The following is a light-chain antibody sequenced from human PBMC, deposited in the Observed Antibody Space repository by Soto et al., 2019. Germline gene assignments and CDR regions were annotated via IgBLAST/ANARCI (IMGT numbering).Light chain of an antibody. J-gene: IGKJ1*01. CDR3: QQSYSTPQT. Sequence: DIQMTQSPSSLSASVGDRVTITCRASQSISSYLNWYQQKPGKAPKLLISAASSLQSGVPSRFSGSGSGTDFTLTINSLQPEDFATYYCQQSYSTPQTFGQGTKVEIK. V-gene: IGKV1-39*01. CDR1: QSISSY. CDR2: AAS.